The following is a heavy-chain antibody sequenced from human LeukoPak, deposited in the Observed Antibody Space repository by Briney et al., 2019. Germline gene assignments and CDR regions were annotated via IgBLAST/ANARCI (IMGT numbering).Heavy chain of an antibody. D-gene: IGHD6-13*01. CDR2: IIPIFGTA. V-gene: IGHV1-69*01. CDR3: ASPKSVYSSSWQNPSYGMDV. J-gene: IGHJ6*02. CDR1: GGTFSSYA. Sequence: SSVKVSCKASGGTFSSYAISWVRQAPGQGLEWMGGIIPIFGTANYAQKFQGRVTITADESTSTAYMELSSLRSEDTAVYYCASPKSVYSSSWQNPSYGMDVWGQGTTVTVSS.